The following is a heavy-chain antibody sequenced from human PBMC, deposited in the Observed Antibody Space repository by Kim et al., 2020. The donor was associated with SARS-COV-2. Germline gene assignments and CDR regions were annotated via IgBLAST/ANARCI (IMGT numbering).Heavy chain of an antibody. J-gene: IGHJ6*02. CDR3: ASSILEKGYGMDV. Sequence: ASVKVSCKASGYTFTGYYMHWVRQAPGQGLEWMGRINPNSGGTNFAQKFQGRVTITRDTSISTAYMELSRLRSDDTAVYYCASSILEKGYGMDVWGQGTTVTVSS. V-gene: IGHV1-2*06. CDR1: GYTFTGYY. CDR2: INPNSGGT. D-gene: IGHD1-26*01.